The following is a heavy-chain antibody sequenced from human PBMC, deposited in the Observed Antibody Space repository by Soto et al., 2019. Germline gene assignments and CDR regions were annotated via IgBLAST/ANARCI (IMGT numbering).Heavy chain of an antibody. CDR2: IYWDDDK. CDR3: AHSRGDCYDY. V-gene: IGHV2-5*02. Sequence: GLDLEWLALIYWDDDKRYSPSLKSRLTITKDTSKNHVVLTMTNMDPVDTATYYCAHSRGDCYDYWGQGTLVTVSS. J-gene: IGHJ4*02. D-gene: IGHD2-15*01.